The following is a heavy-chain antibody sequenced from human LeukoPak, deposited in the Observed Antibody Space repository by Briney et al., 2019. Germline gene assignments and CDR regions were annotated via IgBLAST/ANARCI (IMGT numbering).Heavy chain of an antibody. CDR1: GGSISSNY. CDR3: ARAGSDIAVAVPFDY. D-gene: IGHD6-19*01. J-gene: IGHJ4*02. CDR2: IYYSGST. Sequence: PSETLSLTCTVSGGSISSNYWSWIRQPPGEGLEWIGYIYYSGSTNYNPSLKSRVTISVDTSKNQFSLKLSSVTAADTAVYYCARAGSDIAVAVPFDYWGQGTLVTVSS. V-gene: IGHV4-59*01.